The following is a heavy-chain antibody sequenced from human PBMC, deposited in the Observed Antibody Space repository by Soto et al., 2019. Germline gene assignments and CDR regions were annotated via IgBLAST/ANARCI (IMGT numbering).Heavy chain of an antibody. CDR1: GFTFSSYG. Sequence: PGGSLRLSCAASGFTFSSYGMHWVRQAPGKGLEWVAVIWYDGSNKYYADSVKGRFTISRDNSKNTLYLQMNSLRAEDTAVYYCARDLLSSSWSYPYYYYGMDVWGQGTTVTVSS. CDR2: IWYDGSNK. CDR3: ARDLLSSSWSYPYYYYGMDV. V-gene: IGHV3-33*01. D-gene: IGHD6-13*01. J-gene: IGHJ6*02.